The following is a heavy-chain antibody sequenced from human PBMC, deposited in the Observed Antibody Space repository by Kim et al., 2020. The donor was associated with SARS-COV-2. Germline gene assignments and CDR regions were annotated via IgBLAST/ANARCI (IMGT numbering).Heavy chain of an antibody. J-gene: IGHJ4*02. D-gene: IGHD2-2*01. CDR2: FDPDSGRT. CDR3: ARGYRLRRAEY. CDR1: GYTFASYD. Sequence: ASVKVSCTACGYTFASYDINWVRQAAGQGLEWMGGFDPDSGRTDYAQKFQGRITLTRNTSTSTAYMELSSLRSDDTAVYYCARGYRLRRAEYWGQGTLVTVSS. V-gene: IGHV1-8*02.